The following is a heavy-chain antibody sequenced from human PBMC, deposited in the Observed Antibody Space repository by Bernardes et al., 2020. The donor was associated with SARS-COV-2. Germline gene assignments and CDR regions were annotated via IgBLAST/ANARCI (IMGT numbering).Heavy chain of an antibody. V-gene: IGHV4-39*01. CDR1: GDSITSNYY. Sequence: SETLSLTCTVSGDSITSNYYWVWIRQPPGKGLEWIGSTYYGGSTSYNPSLKSRVSMSVDTSKNQFSLNLNSVTAADTAVYYCASQRLVHMRHYWGQGTLVTVSS. CDR3: ASQRLVHMRHY. J-gene: IGHJ4*02. D-gene: IGHD6-6*01. CDR2: TYYGGST.